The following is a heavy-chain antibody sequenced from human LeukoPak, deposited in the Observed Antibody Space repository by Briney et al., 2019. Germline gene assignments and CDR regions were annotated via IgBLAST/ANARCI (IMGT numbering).Heavy chain of an antibody. CDR3: AKDRVGALLYFDF. D-gene: IGHD1-26*01. J-gene: IGHJ4*02. Sequence: GRSLRLSCAASGFTFSSYAMHWVRQAPGKGLEWVAVISYDGSNKYYADSVKGRFTISRDNSKNTLYLQMNSLRAEDTAVYYCAKDRVGALLYFDFWGQGTLVTVSS. CDR2: ISYDGSNK. V-gene: IGHV3-30*04. CDR1: GFTFSSYA.